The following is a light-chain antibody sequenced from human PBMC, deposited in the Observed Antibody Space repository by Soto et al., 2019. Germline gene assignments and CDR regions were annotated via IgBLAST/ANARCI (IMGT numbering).Light chain of an antibody. CDR2: GAS. J-gene: IGKJ1*01. CDR1: QSVSSNY. V-gene: IGKV3-20*01. CDR3: QQYGILSWT. Sequence: DIVLTQSPGTLSLSPGERATLSCRASQSVSSNYLAWYQQRPGQAPRLLIYGASTRATGIPDRFSGSGSGTDFTLTISRLEPEDFAVYYCQQYGILSWTFGQGTKVDIK.